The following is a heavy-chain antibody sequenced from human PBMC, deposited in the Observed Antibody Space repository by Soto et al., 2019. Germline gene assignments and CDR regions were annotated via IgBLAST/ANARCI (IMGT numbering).Heavy chain of an antibody. CDR1: GFTVSSNY. Sequence: EVQLVESGGGLIQPGGSLRLSCAASGFTVSSNYMSWVRQAPGKGLEWVSVIYSGGSTYYADSVQGRFTISRDNSKNTLNLQMNSVRAEDTAVYYCARDRVESGYPEYFQHWGQGTLVTVSS. CDR3: ARDRVESGYPEYFQH. J-gene: IGHJ1*01. D-gene: IGHD3-22*01. CDR2: IYSGGST. V-gene: IGHV3-53*01.